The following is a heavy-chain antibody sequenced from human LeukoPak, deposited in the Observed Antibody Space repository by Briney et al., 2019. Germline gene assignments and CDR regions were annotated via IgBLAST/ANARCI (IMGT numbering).Heavy chain of an antibody. CDR1: GDSVSSNSAA. V-gene: IGHV6-1*01. CDR3: ARDVDSSGWSREYYFDY. CDR2: TYYRSKWYN. J-gene: IGHJ4*02. D-gene: IGHD6-19*01. Sequence: SQTLSLTCAISGDSVSSNSAAWNWIRQSPSRGLEWLGRTYYRSKWYNDYAVSVKSRITINPDTSKSQFSLQLNSVTPEDTAVYYCARDVDSSGWSREYYFDYWGQGTLVTVSS.